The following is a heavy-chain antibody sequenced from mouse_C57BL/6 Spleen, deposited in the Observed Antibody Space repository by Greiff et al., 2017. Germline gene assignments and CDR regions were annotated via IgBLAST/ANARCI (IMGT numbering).Heavy chain of an antibody. V-gene: IGHV1-52*01. Sequence: VQLQQPGAELMRPGSSVKLSCKASGYTFTSYWMHWVKQRPIQGLEWIGNILPSDSETNYNQKFKDKATLTVDKSSSTAYMQLSSLTTEDSAVYYGASDYASSSFAYWGQGTLVTVSA. D-gene: IGHD1-1*01. CDR3: ASDYASSSFAY. J-gene: IGHJ3*01. CDR1: GYTFTSYW. CDR2: ILPSDSET.